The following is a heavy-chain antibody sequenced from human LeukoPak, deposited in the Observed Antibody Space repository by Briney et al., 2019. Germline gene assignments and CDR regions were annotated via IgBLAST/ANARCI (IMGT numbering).Heavy chain of an antibody. CDR2: IYYSGIT. D-gene: IGHD6-6*01. J-gene: IGHJ4*02. Sequence: PSETLSLTCTVSGGSISSHCWSWIRQPPGKGLEWIGYIYYSGITNYNPSLKSRVTISVDTSKNQFSLSLSSVTAADTAVYFCARGSGTARPNFDSWGQGTLVTVSS. CDR1: GGSISSHC. V-gene: IGHV4-59*11. CDR3: ARGSGTARPNFDS.